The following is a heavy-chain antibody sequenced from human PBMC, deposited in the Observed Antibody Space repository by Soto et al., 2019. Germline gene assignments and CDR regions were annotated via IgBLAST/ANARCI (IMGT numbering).Heavy chain of an antibody. CDR3: ARDTTPPGTIFGVVTPWNYYYGMDV. CDR1: GCTFSSYA. V-gene: IGHV1-69*13. Sequence: AASVKVSCKASGCTFSSYAISWVRQAPGQGLEWMGGIIPIFGTANYAQKFQGRVTITADESTSTAYMELSSLRSEDTAVYYCARDTTPPGTIFGVVTPWNYYYGMDVWGQGTTVTVSS. J-gene: IGHJ6*02. CDR2: IIPIFGTA. D-gene: IGHD3-3*01.